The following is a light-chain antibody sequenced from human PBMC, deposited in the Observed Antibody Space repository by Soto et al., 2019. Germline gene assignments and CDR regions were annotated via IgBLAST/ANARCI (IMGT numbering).Light chain of an antibody. Sequence: EIVLTQSPATLSLSPGERATLSCRASQSVGSNFAWYQQKPGQAPRLLIYDASKRATGIPARFSGSGSGTDFTLTISSLEPEGFAVYYCQQRGTWPPLFTFGPGTKVDIK. CDR2: DAS. CDR1: QSVGSN. CDR3: QQRGTWPPLFT. V-gene: IGKV3-11*01. J-gene: IGKJ3*01.